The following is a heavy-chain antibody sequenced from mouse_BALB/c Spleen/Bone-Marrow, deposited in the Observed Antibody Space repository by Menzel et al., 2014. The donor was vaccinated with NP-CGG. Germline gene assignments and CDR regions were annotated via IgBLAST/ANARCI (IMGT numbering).Heavy chain of an antibody. CDR2: IYPGSGST. Sequence: GSELVRPGASVKLSCKASGYTFTSYWMHWVKQRHGQGLEWIGNIYPGSGSTNYDEKLKSKGTLTVDTSSSTAYMHLSSLTSEDSAVYYCTSWDYWGQGTTLTVSS. J-gene: IGHJ2*01. CDR3: TSWDY. V-gene: IGHV1S22*01. CDR1: GYTFTSYW.